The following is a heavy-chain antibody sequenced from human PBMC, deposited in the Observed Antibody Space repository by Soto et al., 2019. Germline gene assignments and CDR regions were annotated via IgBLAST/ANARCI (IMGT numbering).Heavy chain of an antibody. Sequence: QVQLVQSGAEEKKPGASVKVSCKASGYTFTTYAIHWVRQAPGQRLEWMGWINAGNGNTRYSQKFQGRVTITRDTSASTAYMELSSLRSEDTAVYYCARGRGCSGGTCYGMDVWGQGTTVTVSS. CDR3: ARGRGCSGGTCYGMDV. CDR1: GYTFTTYA. CDR2: INAGNGNT. V-gene: IGHV1-3*05. D-gene: IGHD2-15*01. J-gene: IGHJ6*01.